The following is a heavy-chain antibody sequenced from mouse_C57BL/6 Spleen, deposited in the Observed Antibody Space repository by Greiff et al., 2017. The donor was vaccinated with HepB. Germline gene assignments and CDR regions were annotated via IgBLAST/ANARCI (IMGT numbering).Heavy chain of an antibody. V-gene: IGHV1-15*01. Sequence: QVQLQQSGAELVRPGASVTLSCKASGYTFTDYEMHWVKQTPVHGLEWIGAIDPETGGTAYNQKFKGKAILTADKSSSTAYMELRSLTSEDSAVYYCTRPYYGSSSLDYWGQGTTLTGSS. CDR1: GYTFTDYE. J-gene: IGHJ2*01. D-gene: IGHD1-1*01. CDR3: TRPYYGSSSLDY. CDR2: IDPETGGT.